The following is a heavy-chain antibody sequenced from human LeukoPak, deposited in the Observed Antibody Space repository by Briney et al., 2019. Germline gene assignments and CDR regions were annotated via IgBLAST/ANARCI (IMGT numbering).Heavy chain of an antibody. V-gene: IGHV3-21*03. CDR2: ITSSSNYI. Sequence: GGSLRLSCAASGFTFSSYNMNWVRQAPGKGLEWVSSITSSSNYIYYADSVKGRFTISRDNAKNSLYLQMNSLRAEDTTVYYCARDCWDYGSGSYCGIDYWGQGTPGHRLL. CDR1: GFTFSSYN. CDR3: ARDCWDYGSGSYCGIDY. J-gene: IGHJ4*02. D-gene: IGHD3-10*01.